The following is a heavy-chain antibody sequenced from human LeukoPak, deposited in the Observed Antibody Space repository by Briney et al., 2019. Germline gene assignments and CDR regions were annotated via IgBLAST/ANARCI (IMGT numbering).Heavy chain of an antibody. V-gene: IGHV3-11*01. J-gene: IGHJ2*01. CDR3: ATDLGSAPDWYFDL. CDR2: ISSSGSTI. CDR1: GFTFSDYY. Sequence: GGSLRLSCAASGFTFSDYYMRWIRQAPGKGLEWVSYISSSGSTIYYADSVKGRFTISRDNAKNSLYLQMNSLRAEDTAVYYCATDLGSAPDWYFDLWGRGTLVTVSS. D-gene: IGHD1-26*01.